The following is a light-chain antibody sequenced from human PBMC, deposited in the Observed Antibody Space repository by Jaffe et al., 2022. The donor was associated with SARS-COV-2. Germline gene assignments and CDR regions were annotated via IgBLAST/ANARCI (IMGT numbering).Light chain of an antibody. Sequence: EIIMTQSPAYLSVSPGERATLSCRASQSVGRNLAWYQQKPGQPPRLLIYSASAGPADLPARFSGSGSGTEFTLTISSLQSEDFAVYYCQQYNDWPRTFGQGTKVEIK. CDR3: QQYNDWPRT. CDR2: SAS. CDR1: QSVGRN. J-gene: IGKJ1*01. V-gene: IGKV3-15*01.